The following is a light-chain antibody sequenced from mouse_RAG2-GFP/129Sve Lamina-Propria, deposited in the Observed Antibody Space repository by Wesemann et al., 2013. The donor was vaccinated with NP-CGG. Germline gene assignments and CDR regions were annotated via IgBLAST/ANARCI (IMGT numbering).Light chain of an antibody. CDR2: SAS. CDR1: QNVGTA. J-gene: IGKJ4*01. Sequence: DIVMTQSQKFMSTSVGDRVSVTCKASQNVGTAVAWYQQKPGQSPKLLIYSASYRYTGVPDRFTGSGSGTDFTLTISSVQAEDLAVYYCQNDYSYPFTFGSGTKLEIK. CDR3: QNDYSYPFT. V-gene: IGKV6-17*01.